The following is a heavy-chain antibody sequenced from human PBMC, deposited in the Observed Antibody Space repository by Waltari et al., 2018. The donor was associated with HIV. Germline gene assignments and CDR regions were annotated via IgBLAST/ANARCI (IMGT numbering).Heavy chain of an antibody. J-gene: IGHJ4*02. Sequence: QVQLQQWAAGLLKPSETLSLTCAVYGGSFRGYYWSWIRQPPGKGLEWIGEINHSGSTNYNPSLKSRVTISVDTSKNQFSLKLSSVTAADTAVYYCASPRRYSSSWYNSFDYWGQGTLVTVSS. CDR2: INHSGST. V-gene: IGHV4-34*01. CDR3: ASPRRYSSSWYNSFDY. CDR1: GGSFRGYY. D-gene: IGHD6-13*01.